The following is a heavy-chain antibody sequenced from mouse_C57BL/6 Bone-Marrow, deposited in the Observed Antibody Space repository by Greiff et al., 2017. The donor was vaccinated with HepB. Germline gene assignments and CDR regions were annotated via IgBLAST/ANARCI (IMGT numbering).Heavy chain of an antibody. J-gene: IGHJ1*03. CDR3: ARGGGSSPYWYFDV. Sequence: EVMLVESGGGLVQPGGSLKLSCAASGFTFSDYGMAWVRQAPRKGPEWVAFISNLAYSIYYADTVTGRFTISRENAKNTLYLEMSSLRSEDTAMYYCARGGGSSPYWYFDVWGKGTTVTVSS. CDR1: GFTFSDYG. V-gene: IGHV5-15*01. CDR2: ISNLAYSI. D-gene: IGHD1-1*01.